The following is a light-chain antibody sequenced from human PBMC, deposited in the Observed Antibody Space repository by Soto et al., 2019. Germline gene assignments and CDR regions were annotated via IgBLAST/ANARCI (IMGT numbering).Light chain of an antibody. CDR3: AVWDASLHGYV. CDR2: NND. CDR1: SSNIGSYT. Sequence: QSVVTQPPSASGTPGQRVTISCSGSSSNIGSYTVSWYQQLPGTAPKLLIYNNDQRPSGVLDRFSGSKSGTSASLAISGLQSEDEADYYCAVWDASLHGYVFGTGTKVTVL. V-gene: IGLV1-44*01. J-gene: IGLJ1*01.